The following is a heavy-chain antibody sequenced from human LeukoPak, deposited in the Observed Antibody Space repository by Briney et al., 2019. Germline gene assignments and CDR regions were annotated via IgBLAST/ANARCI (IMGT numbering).Heavy chain of an antibody. V-gene: IGHV4-59*01. Sequence: SETLSLTCTVSGGSISSYYWSWIRQPPGKGLEWIGYIYYSGSTNYNPSLKSLVTISVDTSKNQFSLKLSSVTAADTAVYYCARGGGYSSKYYFDYWGQGTLVTVSS. CDR3: ARGGGYSSKYYFDY. CDR1: GGSISSYY. CDR2: IYYSGST. J-gene: IGHJ4*02. D-gene: IGHD5-12*01.